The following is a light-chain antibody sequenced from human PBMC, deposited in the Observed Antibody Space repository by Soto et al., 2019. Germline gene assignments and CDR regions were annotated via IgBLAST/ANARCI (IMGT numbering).Light chain of an antibody. CDR3: SSYTSSSLDWV. V-gene: IGLV2-14*03. J-gene: IGLJ3*02. CDR1: SSDVGGNNY. Sequence: QSVLTQPASVSGSPGQSITISCTGTSSDVGGNNYVSWYQHHPGKVPKVMIYDVSNRPSGVSNRFSGSKSGNTASLTISGLQAEDEADYYCSSYTSSSLDWVFGGGTKVTVL. CDR2: DVS.